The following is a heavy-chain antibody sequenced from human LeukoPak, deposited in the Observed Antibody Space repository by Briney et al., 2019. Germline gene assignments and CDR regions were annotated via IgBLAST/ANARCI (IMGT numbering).Heavy chain of an antibody. J-gene: IGHJ4*02. CDR1: GFTFSSYA. CDR2: ISYDGSNK. CDR3: ARVFGPRGAVAGPRAAHFDY. V-gene: IGHV3-30-3*01. D-gene: IGHD6-19*01. Sequence: GGSLRLSCAASGFTFSSYAMHWVRQAPGKGLEWVAVISYDGSNKYYADSVKGRFTISRDNSKNTLHLQMNSLRAEDTAVYYCARVFGPRGAVAGPRAAHFDYWGQGTLVTVSS.